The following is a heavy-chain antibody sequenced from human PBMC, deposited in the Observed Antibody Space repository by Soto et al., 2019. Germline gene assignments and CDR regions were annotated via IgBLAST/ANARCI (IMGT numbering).Heavy chain of an antibody. CDR3: ARXRGYSGDDHYYYFDMDV. D-gene: IGHD5-12*01. V-gene: IGHV1-69*13. Sequence: SVEVSCKASGGTFNNYPITWVRQAPGEGLEWMGGSIPIFGTANYAQNFQGRVTISVDESTSTAYMELSSLRSEDTAVYYCARXRGYSGDDHYYYFDMDVWGQGTTVTVSS. CDR2: SIPIFGTA. J-gene: IGHJ6*02. CDR1: GGTFNNYP.